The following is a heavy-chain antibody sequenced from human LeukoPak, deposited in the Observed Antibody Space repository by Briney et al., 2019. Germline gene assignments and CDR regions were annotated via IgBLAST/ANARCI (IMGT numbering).Heavy chain of an antibody. V-gene: IGHV1-46*01. CDR1: GYTFTSYY. D-gene: IGHD5-18*01. CDR3: ATSSGYSYGPRSYYYYYGMDV. J-gene: IGHJ6*02. CDR2: INPSGGST. Sequence: ASVKVSCKASGYTFTSYYMHWVRQAPGQGLEWMGIINPSGGSTSYAQKFQGRVTMTRDTSTSTVYMELSSLRSEDTAVYYCATSSGYSYGPRSYYYYYGMDVWGQGTTVTVSS.